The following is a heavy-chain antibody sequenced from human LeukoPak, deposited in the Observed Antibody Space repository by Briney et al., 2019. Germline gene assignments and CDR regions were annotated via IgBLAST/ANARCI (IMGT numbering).Heavy chain of an antibody. V-gene: IGHV1-2*02. CDR3: ARDSGVYAGDDAFDI. CDR1: GYIFTGYY. D-gene: IGHD2-8*01. Sequence: ASVKVSCKASGYIFTGYYIHWVRQAPGQGLEWMGWINPHSGGTNYAQKFQGRVTMTRDTSISTAYMELSRLRSDDTAVYYCARDSGVYAGDDAFDIWGQGTMVTVSS. CDR2: INPHSGGT. J-gene: IGHJ3*02.